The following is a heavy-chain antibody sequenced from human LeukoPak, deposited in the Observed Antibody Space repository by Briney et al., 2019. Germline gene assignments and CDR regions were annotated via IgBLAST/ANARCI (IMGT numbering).Heavy chain of an antibody. Sequence: GASVKVTCKASGYTFSNYGINWVRQAPGQGLEWMGWITVYNDDTNYGQKFQGRVTMTTDTSTSTAYMELRRLRSDDTAVYYCKRDYSGDYWGQGTLVTVSS. CDR3: KRDYSGDY. CDR1: GYTFSNYG. D-gene: IGHD3-10*01. J-gene: IGHJ4*02. CDR2: ITVYNDDT. V-gene: IGHV1-18*01.